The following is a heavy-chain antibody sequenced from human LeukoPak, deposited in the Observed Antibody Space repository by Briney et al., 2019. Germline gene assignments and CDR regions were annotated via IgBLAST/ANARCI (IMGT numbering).Heavy chain of an antibody. V-gene: IGHV4-4*07. J-gene: IGHJ6*02. CDR1: GGSMSGYY. CDR3: ARNLGGDDYYFYGMDV. Sequence: SETLSLTCTVSGGSMSGYYWNWIRQPAGKGLEWIGRIYTTGGTNSNPSLKSRLIMSVDTSTNQFTLKMRFVTAADTAVYYCARNLGGDDYYFYGMDVWGQGTTVTVSS. D-gene: IGHD2-21*02. CDR2: IYTTGGT.